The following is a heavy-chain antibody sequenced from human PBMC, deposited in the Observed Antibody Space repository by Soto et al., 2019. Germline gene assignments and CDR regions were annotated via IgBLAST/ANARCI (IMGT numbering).Heavy chain of an antibody. CDR2: IIPKGGAT. J-gene: IGHJ3*02. CDR1: GDTFSRFT. V-gene: IGHV1-69*12. Sequence: QVQLVQSGAEVKKPGSSVKVSCKASGDTFSRFTFSWLRQAPGQGLEWLGGIIPKGGATNYAQTFRGRVTITAGESTTTAYMELSNLRSEDTAVYYCARGLRGLADLGDAFDIWGQGTMVTVSS. D-gene: IGHD4-17*01. CDR3: ARGLRGLADLGDAFDI.